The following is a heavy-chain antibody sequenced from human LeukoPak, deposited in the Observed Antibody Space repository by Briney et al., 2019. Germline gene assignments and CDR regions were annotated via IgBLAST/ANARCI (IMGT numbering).Heavy chain of an antibody. D-gene: IGHD6-6*01. CDR2: ISSSSSYI. CDR1: GFTFSIYS. V-gene: IGHV3-21*01. Sequence: PGGSLRLSCAASGFTFSIYSMNWVRQAPGKGLEWVSSISSSSSYIYYADSVKGRFTISRDNAKNSLYLQMNSLRAEDTAVYYCARGSIAALTFDYWGQGTLVTVSS. CDR3: ARGSIAALTFDY. J-gene: IGHJ4*02.